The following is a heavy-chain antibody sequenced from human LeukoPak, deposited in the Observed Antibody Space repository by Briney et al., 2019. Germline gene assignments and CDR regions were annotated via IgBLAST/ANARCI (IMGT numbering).Heavy chain of an antibody. D-gene: IGHD3-10*01. CDR1: GFTFSDYY. Sequence: GGSLRLSCAASGFTFSDYYMSWIRQAPGKGLEWVSYISSSGSTIYYADSEKGRFTISRDNAKNSLYLQMNSLRAEDTAVYYCARAQRNLYYGSGSGIYYFDYWGQGTLVTVSS. CDR3: ARAQRNLYYGSGSGIYYFDY. J-gene: IGHJ4*02. CDR2: ISSSGSTI. V-gene: IGHV3-11*01.